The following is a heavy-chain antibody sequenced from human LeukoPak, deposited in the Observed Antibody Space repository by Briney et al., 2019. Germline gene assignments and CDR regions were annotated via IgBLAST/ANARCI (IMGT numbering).Heavy chain of an antibody. D-gene: IGHD1-20*01. CDR1: GLTFTGYS. J-gene: IGHJ4*02. CDR2: ISSSSRTI. Sequence: GGSLRLSCAASGLTFTGYSMTWVRQAPGKGLEWLSYISSSSRTIYYADSVKGRFTVSRDNSKNTMHLQLDSLRVEDTAVYYCARGDPHSNNWAPGIDYWGQGTLVTVSS. V-gene: IGHV3-48*01. CDR3: ARGDPHSNNWAPGIDY.